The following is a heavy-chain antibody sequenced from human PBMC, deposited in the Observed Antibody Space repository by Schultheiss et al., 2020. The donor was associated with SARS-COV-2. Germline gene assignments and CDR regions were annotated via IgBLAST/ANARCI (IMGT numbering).Heavy chain of an antibody. J-gene: IGHJ4*02. D-gene: IGHD2-15*01. CDR3: AGVAAKVDY. V-gene: IGHV4-39*07. CDR2: IYYSGST. Sequence: SETLSLTCTVSGGSISSSSYYWGWIRQPPGKGLEWIGSIYYSGSTYYNPSLKSRVTISVDTSKNQFSLKLSSVTAADTAVYYCAGVAAKVDYWGQGTLVTVSS. CDR1: GGSISSSSYY.